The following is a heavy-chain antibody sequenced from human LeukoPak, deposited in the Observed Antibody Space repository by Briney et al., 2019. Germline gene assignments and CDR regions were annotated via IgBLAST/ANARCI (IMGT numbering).Heavy chain of an antibody. J-gene: IGHJ4*02. D-gene: IGHD3-16*02. Sequence: GASVKVSCKVSGYTLTELSMHWVRQAPGKGLEWMGGFDPEDGETIYAQKFQGRVTMTEDTSTDTAYMELSSLRSEDTAVYYCATSGDYVWGSYRYARDYFDYWGQGTLVTVSS. CDR1: GYTLTELS. V-gene: IGHV1-24*01. CDR2: FDPEDGET. CDR3: ATSGDYVWGSYRYARDYFDY.